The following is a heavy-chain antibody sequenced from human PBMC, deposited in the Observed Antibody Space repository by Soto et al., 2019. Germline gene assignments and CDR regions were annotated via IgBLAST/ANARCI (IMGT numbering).Heavy chain of an antibody. D-gene: IGHD3-10*01. CDR2: IYHSGST. CDR1: GGSISSGGYS. V-gene: IGHV4-30-2*01. CDR3: ARVSHYYYGSGLRAYLFDY. J-gene: IGHJ4*02. Sequence: QLQLQESGSGLVKPSQTLSLTCDVSGGSISSGGYSWSWIRQPPGKGLEWIGYIYHSGSTYYNPSLKSRVTISVDRSKNQFSLKLSSVTAADTAVYYCARVSHYYYGSGLRAYLFDYWGLGTLVTVSS.